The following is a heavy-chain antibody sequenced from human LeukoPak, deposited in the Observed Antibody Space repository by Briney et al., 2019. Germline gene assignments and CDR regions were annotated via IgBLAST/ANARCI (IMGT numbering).Heavy chain of an antibody. V-gene: IGHV3-15*01. CDR1: GFTFSNAW. J-gene: IGHJ4*02. D-gene: IGHD2-15*01. Sequence: GGSLRLSCAASGFTFSNAWMSWVRQAPGKGLEWVGRIKSKTDGGTTDYAAPVKGRFTISRDDSKNTLYLQMNSLKTEDTAVYYCTTVGYCSGGSCYLEGGLNYWGQGTLVTVSS. CDR3: TTVGYCSGGSCYLEGGLNY. CDR2: IKSKTDGGTT.